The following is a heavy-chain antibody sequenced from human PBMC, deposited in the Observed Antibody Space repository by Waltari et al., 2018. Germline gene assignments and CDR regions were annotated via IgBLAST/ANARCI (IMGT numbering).Heavy chain of an antibody. CDR1: GGSFSGYF. J-gene: IGHJ4*02. CDR2: INHSETT. CDR3: ARRGMATRK. D-gene: IGHD5-12*01. V-gene: IGHV4-34*02. Sequence: QVQLQQWGAGLLKPSETLSLTCAVDGGSFSGYFWSWIRQPPGKGLEWIGEINHSETTNYNPSLKSRVTMSVDTSKNQFSLKLSAVTAADTAVYYCARRGMATRKWGQGTLVTVSS.